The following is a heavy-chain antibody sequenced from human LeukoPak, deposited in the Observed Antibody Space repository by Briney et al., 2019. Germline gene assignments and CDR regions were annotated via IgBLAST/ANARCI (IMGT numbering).Heavy chain of an antibody. CDR3: ARRRGIGTVNFCDE. D-gene: IGHD3-3*02. V-gene: IGHV1-2*02. CDR2: IIPNNGAT. Sequence: ASVKVSCKASRYTFTGYYMYGVRQAPGQGRECMGWIIPNNGATNYAQKLRGRGTLTSDTSLSTAYMERRGLRSNDTAVYYCARRRGIGTVNFCDEWGQGTLVTV. J-gene: IGHJ4*02. CDR1: RYTFTGYY.